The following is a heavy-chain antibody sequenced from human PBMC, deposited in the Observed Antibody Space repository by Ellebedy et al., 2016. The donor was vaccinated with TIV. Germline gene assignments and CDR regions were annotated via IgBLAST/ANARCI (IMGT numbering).Heavy chain of an antibody. Sequence: MPSETLSLTCTVSGDSVSSDYWNWIRQPPGKGLEWIGYIYYTGSTNYNPSLKSRVTISVDTSKNQFSLNLSSVTAADTAVYYCAAGDGYNLHDYWGQGTLVTVSS. CDR3: AAGDGYNLHDY. J-gene: IGHJ4*02. CDR2: IYYTGST. D-gene: IGHD5-24*01. V-gene: IGHV4-59*02. CDR1: GDSVSSDY.